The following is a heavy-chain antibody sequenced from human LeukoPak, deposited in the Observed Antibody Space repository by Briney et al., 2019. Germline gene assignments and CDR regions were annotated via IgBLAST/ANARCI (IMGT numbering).Heavy chain of an antibody. CDR1: GFTFSSYS. CDR3: ARDGKAFDI. Sequence: GGSLRLSCAASGFTFSSYSMNWVRQAPGKGLEWVSVIYSGGSTYYADSVKGRFTISRDNSKNTLYLQMNSLRAEDTAVYYCARDGKAFDIWGQGTMVTVSS. J-gene: IGHJ3*02. CDR2: IYSGGST. D-gene: IGHD1-26*01. V-gene: IGHV3-66*01.